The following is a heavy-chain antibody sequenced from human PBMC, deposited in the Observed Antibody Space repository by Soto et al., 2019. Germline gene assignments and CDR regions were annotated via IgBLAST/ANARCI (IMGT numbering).Heavy chain of an antibody. Sequence: ASVKVSCKASGYTFTSYAMHWVRQAPGQRLEWMGWINAGNGNTKYSQKFQGRVTITRDTSASTAYMELSSLRSEDTAVYYCARVRGFYDFWGGYATSYGMDVWGQGTTVTVSS. CDR1: GYTFTSYA. V-gene: IGHV1-3*01. CDR3: ARVRGFYDFWGGYATSYGMDV. CDR2: INAGNGNT. J-gene: IGHJ6*02. D-gene: IGHD3-3*01.